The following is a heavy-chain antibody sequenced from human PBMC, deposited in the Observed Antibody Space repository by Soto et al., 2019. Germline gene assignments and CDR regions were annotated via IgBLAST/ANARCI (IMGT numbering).Heavy chain of an antibody. Sequence: QVQLQESGPGLVKPSETLSLTCTVSGGSISSYYWSWIRQPPGKGLEWIGYIYYSGSTNYNPSLKSRVTISLAASKTRSALKLSSVTAADTAGYYCARLRYSYGSSFDYWGQGTLVTVPS. V-gene: IGHV4-59*08. CDR3: ARLRYSYGSSFDY. D-gene: IGHD5-18*01. CDR1: GGSISSYY. CDR2: IYYSGST. J-gene: IGHJ4*02.